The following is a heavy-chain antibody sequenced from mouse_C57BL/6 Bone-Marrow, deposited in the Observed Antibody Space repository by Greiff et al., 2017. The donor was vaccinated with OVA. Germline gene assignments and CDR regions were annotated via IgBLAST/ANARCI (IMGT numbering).Heavy chain of an antibody. J-gene: IGHJ3*01. D-gene: IGHD2-5*01. CDR1: GFNIKDYY. Sequence: VQLKQSGAELVKPGASVKLSCTASGFNIKDYYMHWVKQRTEQGLEWIGRIDPEDGATKYAPKFQGKATITADTSSNTAYLQLSSLTSEDTAVYYCASYYSNYGGFAYWGQGTLVTVSA. CDR2: IDPEDGAT. CDR3: ASYYSNYGGFAY. V-gene: IGHV14-2*01.